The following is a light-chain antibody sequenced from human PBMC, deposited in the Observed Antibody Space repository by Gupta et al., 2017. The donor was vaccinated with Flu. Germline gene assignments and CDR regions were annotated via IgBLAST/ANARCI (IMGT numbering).Light chain of an antibody. CDR2: DVR. V-gene: IGLV2-11*01. J-gene: IGLJ3*02. CDR1: SSDVCGYDY. Sequence: QSALTQPPSVSGSPVQSVPISCTGTSSDVCGYDYVSWYQQNPGKAPKIMMYDVRRRPAGVPDRFFGSKSGNTASLTISGLQAEDEADYYCCSFAGGYWVFGGGTKLTVL. CDR3: CSFAGGYWV.